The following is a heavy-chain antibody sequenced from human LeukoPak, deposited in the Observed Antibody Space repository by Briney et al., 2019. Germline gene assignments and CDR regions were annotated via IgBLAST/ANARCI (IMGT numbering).Heavy chain of an antibody. CDR2: IIPIFGTA. D-gene: IGHD6-19*01. CDR1: GGTFSSYA. V-gene: IGHV1-69*05. CDR3: ARDGGAVAGPYPDY. J-gene: IGHJ4*02. Sequence: SVKVSCKASGGTFSSYAISWVRQAPGQGLEWMGRIIPIFGTANYAQKFQGRVTITTDESTSTAYMELSSLRSEDTAVYDCARDGGAVAGPYPDYWGQGTLVTVFS.